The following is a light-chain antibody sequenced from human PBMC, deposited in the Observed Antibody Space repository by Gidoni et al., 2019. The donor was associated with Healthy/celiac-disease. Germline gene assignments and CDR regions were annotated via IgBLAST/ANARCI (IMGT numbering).Light chain of an antibody. CDR3: QQYGSSPPWT. CDR1: QSVSSSY. CDR2: GAS. J-gene: IGKJ1*01. Sequence: IGFKQASGTLSLSPGERATLSCRASQSVSSSYLAWYQQKPGQAPRLLIYGASSRATGIPDRFSGSGSGTDFTLTISRLEPEDFAVYYCQQYGSSPPWTFGQGTKVEIK. V-gene: IGKV3-20*01.